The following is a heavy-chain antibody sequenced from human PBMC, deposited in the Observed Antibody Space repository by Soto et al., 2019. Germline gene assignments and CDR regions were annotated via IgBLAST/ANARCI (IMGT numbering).Heavy chain of an antibody. D-gene: IGHD3-10*02. Sequence: NPSETLSLTCAVSGVSISSGNWWTWVRQSPQRGLEYIGEIFHDGTANYYPSFERRVAISVDTSKNQFSLKLTSVTAADTAIYFCARLVYDTRLNSMSFDFSGQGTLVTVSS. J-gene: IGHJ4*02. CDR1: GVSISSGNW. CDR3: ARLVYDTRLNSMSFDF. CDR2: IFHDGTA. V-gene: IGHV4-4*02.